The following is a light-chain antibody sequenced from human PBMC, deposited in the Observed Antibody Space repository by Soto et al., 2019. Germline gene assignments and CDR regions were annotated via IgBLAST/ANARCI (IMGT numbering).Light chain of an antibody. Sequence: QPVLTQPPSVSGAPGQRVTISCTGSSSNIGAGYAVHWYQQLPGTAPKLLIYGNTNRPSGVPDRFSGSKSGTSASLAITGLQAEDEADYYCQSYDTSLSYVFGGGTKVTVL. V-gene: IGLV1-40*01. J-gene: IGLJ1*01. CDR3: QSYDTSLSYV. CDR2: GNT. CDR1: SSNIGAGYA.